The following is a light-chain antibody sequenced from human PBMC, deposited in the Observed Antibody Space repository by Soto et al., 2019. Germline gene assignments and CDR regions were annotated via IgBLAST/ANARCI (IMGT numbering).Light chain of an antibody. V-gene: IGLV2-14*02. CDR2: EGS. J-gene: IGLJ1*01. CDR3: SSYTSSSTYV. Sequence: QSVLTQPASVSGSPGQSITISCTGSVSDVGNFGPVSWYQQHPGQVPKLIIYEGSRRPSGVSSRFSGSKSGNTASLTISGLQAEDEADYYCSSYTSSSTYVFGTGTKVTVL. CDR1: VSDVGNFGP.